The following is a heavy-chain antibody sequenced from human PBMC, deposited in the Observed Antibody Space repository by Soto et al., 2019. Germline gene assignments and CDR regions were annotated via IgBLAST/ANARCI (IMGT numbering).Heavy chain of an antibody. J-gene: IGHJ5*02. CDR1: GGSFSGYY. CDR2: INHSGST. D-gene: IGHD3-22*01. CDR3: ARGQYYYDSSAPPVNWFDP. Sequence: QVQLQQWGAGLLKPSETLSLTCAVYGGSFSGYYWSWIRQPPGKGLEWIGEINHSGSTNYNPSLKSRVTRSVDTSKNQFSLKLSSVTAADTAVYYCARGQYYYDSSAPPVNWFDPWGQGTLVTVSS. V-gene: IGHV4-34*01.